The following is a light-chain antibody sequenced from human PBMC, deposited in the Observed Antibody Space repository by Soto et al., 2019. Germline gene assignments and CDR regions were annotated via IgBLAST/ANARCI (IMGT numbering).Light chain of an antibody. Sequence: DSQMTQSPSSLSASVGDRVTITCRASQSISSYLNCYQQKPGKAPKFLIYAASTLQSGVPSRFSGRGSGTDFTLTISSXQPEDFATYYCQQSYNTPRTFGQGTPVDIK. J-gene: IGKJ1*01. CDR2: AAS. CDR1: QSISSY. V-gene: IGKV1-39*01. CDR3: QQSYNTPRT.